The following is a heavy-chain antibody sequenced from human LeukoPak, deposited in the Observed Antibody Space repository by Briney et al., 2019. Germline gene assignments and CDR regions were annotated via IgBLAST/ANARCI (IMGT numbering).Heavy chain of an antibody. CDR3: AREVYGSGSYYKGNWFDP. CDR2: IYSGGST. D-gene: IGHD3-10*01. J-gene: IGHJ5*02. Sequence: GGSLRLSCAASGFTVCGNYMSWVRQAPGKGLEWVSVIYSGGSTYYADSVKGRFTISRHNSKNTLYLQMNSLRAEDTAVYYCAREVYGSGSYYKGNWFDPWGQGTLVTVSS. V-gene: IGHV3-53*04. CDR1: GFTVCGNY.